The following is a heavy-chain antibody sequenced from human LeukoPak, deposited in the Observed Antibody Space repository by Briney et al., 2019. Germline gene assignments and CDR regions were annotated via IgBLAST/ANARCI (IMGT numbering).Heavy chain of an antibody. CDR1: GGSISIGSYY. Sequence: KSSETLSLTCTVSGGSISIGSYYWSWIRQPAGKGLEWIGRIYTSGSTNYNPSLKSRVTISVDTSKNQFSLKLSSVTAADTAVYYCAVSIAAAGTFAGDYYYYYGMDVWGQGTTVTVSS. CDR3: AVSIAAAGTFAGDYYYYYGMDV. V-gene: IGHV4-61*02. D-gene: IGHD6-13*01. J-gene: IGHJ6*02. CDR2: IYTSGST.